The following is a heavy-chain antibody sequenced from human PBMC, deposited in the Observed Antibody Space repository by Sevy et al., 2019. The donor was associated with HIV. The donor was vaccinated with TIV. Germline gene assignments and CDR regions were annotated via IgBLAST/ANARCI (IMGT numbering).Heavy chain of an antibody. V-gene: IGHV3-23*01. CDR3: AKGYSSNYYGIFDY. CDR1: AFIFTNYA. CDR2: ISGSGENT. J-gene: IGHJ4*02. D-gene: IGHD6-13*01. Sequence: GGSLRLSCAASAFIFTNYAMTWVRQPPGKGLEWVSTISGSGENTYYADSGKGRFTISRDNSRSTLYLQMNSLRAEDTALYYCAKGYSSNYYGIFDYWGQGALVTVSS.